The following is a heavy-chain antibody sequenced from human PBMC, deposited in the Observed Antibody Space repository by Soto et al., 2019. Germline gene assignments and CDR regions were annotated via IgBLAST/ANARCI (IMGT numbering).Heavy chain of an antibody. D-gene: IGHD2-15*01. CDR1: GFSFNEAW. CDR3: TTGSVEGI. CDR2: IKTSAGGGAT. V-gene: IGHV3-15*07. J-gene: IGHJ6*02. Sequence: EVQLVESAGGLVKPGGTLRLSCVASGFSFNEAWMNWVRQAPGEGLEWVGRIKTSAGGGATDYAAPVQGRFTISRDDSKNALYLHMNSLSTEDTAIYYYTTGSVEGIWGQGTTVTVSS.